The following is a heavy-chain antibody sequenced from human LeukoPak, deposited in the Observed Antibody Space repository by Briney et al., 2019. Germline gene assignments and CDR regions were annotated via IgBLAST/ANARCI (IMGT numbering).Heavy chain of an antibody. CDR1: GGSISSYY. Sequence: PSETLSLTCTVSGGSISSYYWSWIRQPPGKGLEWIGYIYYSGSTNYNPSLKSRVTISVDKSKNQFSLKLSSVTAADTAVYYCARGGGYGDAVFDYWGQGTLVTVSS. D-gene: IGHD4-17*01. CDR3: ARGGGYGDAVFDY. CDR2: IYYSGST. J-gene: IGHJ4*02. V-gene: IGHV4-59*12.